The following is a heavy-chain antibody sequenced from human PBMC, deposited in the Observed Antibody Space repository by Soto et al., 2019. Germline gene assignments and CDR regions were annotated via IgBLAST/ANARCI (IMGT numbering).Heavy chain of an antibody. Sequence: EVQLVESGGGLVKPGGSLRLSCAVSVFTISSYTVNWVRQAPGKGLEWVSSISSSSTYIYYADSVKGRFTISRDNARSSVYLQMNSLRGEDTAVYYCARDLGGWHVVVRAADWFDPWGQGTLVTVSS. CDR3: ARDLGGWHVVVRAADWFDP. V-gene: IGHV3-21*01. J-gene: IGHJ5*02. CDR2: ISSSSTYI. CDR1: VFTISSYT. D-gene: IGHD2-2*01.